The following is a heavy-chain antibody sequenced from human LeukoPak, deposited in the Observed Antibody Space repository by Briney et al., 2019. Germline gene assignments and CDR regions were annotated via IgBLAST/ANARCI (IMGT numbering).Heavy chain of an antibody. V-gene: IGHV4-4*07. D-gene: IGHD3-22*01. J-gene: IGHJ4*02. CDR1: GVSITSYY. Sequence: SETLSLTCTVSGVSITSYYWSWIRQPAGKGLEWIGRIYTSGSTNYNPSLKSRVTISVDTSKNQFSLKLSSVTAADTAVYYCAQYYDSSGYAYWGQGTLVTVSS. CDR2: IYTSGST. CDR3: AQYYDSSGYAY.